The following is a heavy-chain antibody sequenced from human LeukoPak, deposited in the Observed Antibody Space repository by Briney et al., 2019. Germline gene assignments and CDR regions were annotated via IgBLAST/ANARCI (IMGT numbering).Heavy chain of an antibody. CDR3: ARGSGDSSGYYFDY. Sequence: SETLSLTCAVYGGSFGGYYWSWIRQPPGKGLEWIGEINHSGSTNYNPSLKSRVTISVDTSKNQFSLKLSSVTAADTAVYYCARGSGDSSGYYFDYWGQGTLVTVSS. CDR2: INHSGST. V-gene: IGHV4-34*01. D-gene: IGHD3-22*01. CDR1: GGSFGGYY. J-gene: IGHJ4*02.